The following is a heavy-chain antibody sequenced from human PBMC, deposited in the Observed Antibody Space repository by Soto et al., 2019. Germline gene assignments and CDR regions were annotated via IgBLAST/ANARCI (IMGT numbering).Heavy chain of an antibody. V-gene: IGHV1-18*01. CDR3: AIIIGDYGSGSYNLMTYYGMDV. CDR2: ISAYNGNK. D-gene: IGHD3-10*01. CDR1: GYTFTSYG. J-gene: IGHJ6*02. Sequence: ASVKVSCKASGYTFTSYGISWVRQAPGQGLEWMGWISAYNGNKNYAQKLQGRVTMTTDTSTSTAYMELRSLRSDDTAVYYCAIIIGDYGSGSYNLMTYYGMDVWGQGTTVTVSS.